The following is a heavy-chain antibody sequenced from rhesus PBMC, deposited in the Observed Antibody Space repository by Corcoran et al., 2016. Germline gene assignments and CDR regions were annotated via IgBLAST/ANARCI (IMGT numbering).Heavy chain of an antibody. J-gene: IGHJ4*01. Sequence: QVQLQESGPGLVKPSETLSLTCAVSGGSISDSYYWSWIRQPAGKGLEWIGYIYGSGGSTYYNPSLKSRVTISTDTSKNQFSLELSSVTAADTAVYYCARDSEYYNIWTGYHFDYWGQGVLVTVSS. CDR1: GGSISDSYY. CDR3: ARDSEYYNIWTGYHFDY. CDR2: IYGSGGST. D-gene: IGHD3-3*01. V-gene: IGHV4-106*01.